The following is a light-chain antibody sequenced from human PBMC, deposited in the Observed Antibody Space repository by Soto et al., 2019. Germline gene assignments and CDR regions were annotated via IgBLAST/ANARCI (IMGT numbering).Light chain of an antibody. Sequence: QSVLTQPPSVSEAPRQRVTISCSGRWSNIGNNAVSWFQQLPGKAPKLLIYYDDLLASGVSDRFSGSKSGTSASLAISGLQSEDEADYYCAVWDDSLNGRIFGGGTKLTVL. CDR2: YDD. CDR3: AVWDDSLNGRI. V-gene: IGLV1-36*01. J-gene: IGLJ2*01. CDR1: WSNIGNNA.